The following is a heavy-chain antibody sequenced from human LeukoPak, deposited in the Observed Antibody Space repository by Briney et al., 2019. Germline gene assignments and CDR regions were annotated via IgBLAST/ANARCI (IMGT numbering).Heavy chain of an antibody. CDR1: GCSSSNYY. D-gene: IGHD1-26*01. J-gene: IGHJ6*03. CDR2: INYSGST. V-gene: IGHV4-59*01. Sequence: PSETLSLTCTVSGCSSSNYYWSWIRQPPGKGLEWIAYINYSGSTNYNPSLKSRVTISVDTSKNQFSLKLSSVTAADTAVYYCARTGGGYYMDVWGKGTTVTVSS. CDR3: ARTGGGYYMDV.